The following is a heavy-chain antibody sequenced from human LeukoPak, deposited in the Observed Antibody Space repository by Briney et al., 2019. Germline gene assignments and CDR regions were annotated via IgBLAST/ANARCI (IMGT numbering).Heavy chain of an antibody. V-gene: IGHV3-30*02. CDR2: IRYDGSNK. D-gene: IGHD2-2*01. CDR3: AKDSQGYCSSTSCYFDYYYYYYYMDV. CDR1: GFTFSSYG. Sequence: GSLRLSCAASGFTFSSYGMHWVRQAPGKGLEWVAFIRYDGSNKYYADSVKGRFTISRDNSKNTLYLQMNSLRAEDTAVYYCAKDSQGYCSSTSCYFDYYYYYYYMDVWGKGTTVTVSS. J-gene: IGHJ6*03.